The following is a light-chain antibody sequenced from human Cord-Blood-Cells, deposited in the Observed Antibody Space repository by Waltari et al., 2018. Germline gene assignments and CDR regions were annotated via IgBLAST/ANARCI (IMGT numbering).Light chain of an antibody. CDR2: STS. J-gene: IGLJ2*01. CDR1: TGAVTRGYY. V-gene: IGLV7-43*01. CDR3: LLYYGGAQPF. Sequence: QTVVTQEPSLTVSPGGTVTLTCPSSTGAVTRGYYPNWFQQNPGQAPRALICSTSNKHPWTPARFSGSLLGGKAALTLSGVQPEDEAEYYCLLYYGGAQPFFGGGTKLTVL.